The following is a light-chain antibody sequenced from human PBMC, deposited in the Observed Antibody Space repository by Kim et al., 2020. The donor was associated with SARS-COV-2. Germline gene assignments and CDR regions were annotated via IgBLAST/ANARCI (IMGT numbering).Light chain of an antibody. J-gene: IGKJ2*01. CDR3: QQYNSYSYT. CDR2: KAS. CDR1: QSISGR. V-gene: IGKV1-5*03. Sequence: SALGGDRVTITWRASQSISGRLAWYQQKPGKAPKLLIYKASILESGVPSRFSGSGSGTEYTLTISSLQPNDFATYYCQQYNSYSYTFGQGTKLEI.